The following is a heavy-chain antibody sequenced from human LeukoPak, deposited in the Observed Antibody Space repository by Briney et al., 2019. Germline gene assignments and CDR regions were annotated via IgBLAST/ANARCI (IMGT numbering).Heavy chain of an antibody. CDR2: IYHSGST. V-gene: IGHV4-38-2*01. CDR1: GYSISSGYY. D-gene: IGHD3-3*01. CDR3: ARGCYDFWSGYCHFDY. J-gene: IGHJ4*02. Sequence: PSETLSLTCAVSGYSISSGYYWGWIRQPPGKGLGWIGSIYHSGSTYYNPSLKSRATISVDTSKNQLSLKLSSVTAADTAVYYCARGCYDFWSGYCHFDYWGQGTLVTVSS.